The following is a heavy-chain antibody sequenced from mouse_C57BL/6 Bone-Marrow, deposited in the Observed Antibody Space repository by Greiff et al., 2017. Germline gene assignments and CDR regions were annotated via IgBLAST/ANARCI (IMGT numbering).Heavy chain of an antibody. Sequence: QVQLQQSGPELVKPGASVKISCKASGYAFSSSWMNWVKQRPGKGLEWIGRIYPGDGDTNYNGKFKGKATLTADKSSSTAYMHLSSLTSEDPAVYLCARCGYGSSYDYFDYWGQGSTRTVSS. V-gene: IGHV1-82*01. CDR1: GYAFSSSW. J-gene: IGHJ2*01. CDR3: ARCGYGSSYDYFDY. D-gene: IGHD1-1*01. CDR2: IYPGDGDT.